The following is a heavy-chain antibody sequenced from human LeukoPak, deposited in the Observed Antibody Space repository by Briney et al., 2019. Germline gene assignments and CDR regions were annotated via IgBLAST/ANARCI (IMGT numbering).Heavy chain of an antibody. D-gene: IGHD1-26*01. CDR3: ARDRSGSFYDAFDI. V-gene: IGHV3-13*01. CDR2: IGTAGDT. CDR1: GFTFSSYD. Sequence: GGSLRLSCAASGFTFSSYDTHWVRQATGKGLEWVSAIGTAGDTYYPGSVKGRFTISRENAKNSLYLQMNSLRAGDTAVYYCARDRSGSFYDAFDIWGQGTMVTVSS. J-gene: IGHJ3*02.